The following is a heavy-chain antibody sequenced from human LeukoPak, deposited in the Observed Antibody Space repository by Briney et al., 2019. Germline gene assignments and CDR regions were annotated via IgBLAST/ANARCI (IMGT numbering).Heavy chain of an antibody. J-gene: IGHJ4*02. CDR3: AKVAGYSYVYYIDY. V-gene: IGHV3-23*01. D-gene: IGHD5-18*01. CDR2: TSGSGGST. CDR1: GFTFSSYA. Sequence: EGSLRLSCAASGFTFSSYAMTWVRQAPGKGLEWVSGTSGSGGSTHHADSVKGRFTISRDNSKNTLYLQMNSLRAEDTAVYYCAKVAGYSYVYYIDYWGQGTLVTVSS.